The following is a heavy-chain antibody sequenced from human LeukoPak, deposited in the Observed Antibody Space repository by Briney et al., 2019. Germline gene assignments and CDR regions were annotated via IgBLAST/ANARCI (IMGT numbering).Heavy chain of an antibody. V-gene: IGHV1-69*06. CDR3: ARGPTWATNFDY. CDR1: GGTFSNYA. J-gene: IGHJ4*02. D-gene: IGHD5-12*01. CDR2: IIPIFGTA. Sequence: ASVKVSCKASGGTFSNYAISWLRQAPGQGLEWMGGIIPIFGTANYAQKFQGRVTITADKSTSTAYMELSSLRSEDTAVYYCARGPTWATNFDYWGQGTLVTVSS.